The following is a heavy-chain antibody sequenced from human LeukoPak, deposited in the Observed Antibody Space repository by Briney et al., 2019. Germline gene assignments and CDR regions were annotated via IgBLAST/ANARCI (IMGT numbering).Heavy chain of an antibody. J-gene: IGHJ6*02. CDR1: GYTFTSYD. CDR3: ARGRGSYAHFDGMDV. CDR2: MNPNSGNT. V-gene: IGHV1-8*01. D-gene: IGHD2-2*01. Sequence: GASVKVSCKASGYTFTSYDINWVRQATGQGLEWMGWMNPNSGNTGYAQKFQGRVTMTRNTSISTAYMELSSLRSEDTAVYYCARGRGSYAHFDGMDVWGQGTTVTVSS.